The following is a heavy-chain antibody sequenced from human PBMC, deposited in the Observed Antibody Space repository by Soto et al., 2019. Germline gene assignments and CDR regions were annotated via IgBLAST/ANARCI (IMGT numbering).Heavy chain of an antibody. CDR1: GGSISTYY. CDR2: IYYSGST. V-gene: IGHV4-59*01. D-gene: IGHD5-12*01. Sequence: SETLSLTCTVSGGSISTYYWSWIRQSPGKGLEWIGYIYYSGSTNYNPSLKSRVTISLDTSKNQFSLKLSSVTAADTAVYYCARASGYDYYHWFDPWGQGTLVTVSS. CDR3: ARASGYDYYHWFDP. J-gene: IGHJ5*02.